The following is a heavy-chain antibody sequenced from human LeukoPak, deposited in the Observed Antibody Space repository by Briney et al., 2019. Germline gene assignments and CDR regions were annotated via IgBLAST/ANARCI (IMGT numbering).Heavy chain of an antibody. CDR2: IIPILGTA. CDR3: ARERYSYGQFDY. J-gene: IGHJ4*02. Sequence: SVKVSCKASGGTFSSYAISWVRQAPGQGLEWMGGIIPILGTANYAQKFQGRVTITTDESTSTAYMELSSLRSEDTAVYYCARERYSYGQFDYWGQGTLVTVSS. D-gene: IGHD5-18*01. V-gene: IGHV1-69*05. CDR1: GGTFSSYA.